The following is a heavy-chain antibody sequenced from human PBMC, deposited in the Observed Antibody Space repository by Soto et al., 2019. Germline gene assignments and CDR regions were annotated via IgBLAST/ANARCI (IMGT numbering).Heavy chain of an antibody. J-gene: IGHJ6*02. CDR3: ARDDNDFWSGYWYYGMDV. V-gene: IGHV6-1*01. D-gene: IGHD3-3*01. CDR1: GDSVSSNSAA. CDR2: TYYRSKWYN. Sequence: SQTLSLTCVISGDSVSSNSAAWNWIRQSPSRSLEWLGRTYYRSKWYNDYAVSVKSRITINPDTSKNQFSLQLNSVTPEDTAVYYCARDDNDFWSGYWYYGMDVWGQGTTVTVSS.